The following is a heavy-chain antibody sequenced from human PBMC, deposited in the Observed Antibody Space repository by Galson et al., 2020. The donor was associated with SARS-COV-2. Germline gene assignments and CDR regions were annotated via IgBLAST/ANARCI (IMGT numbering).Heavy chain of an antibody. CDR3: ARDAVWFGEYSLGGDV. J-gene: IGHJ6*02. Sequence: QLGESLKISCAASGFTFSSYGMHWVRQAPGKGLEWVAVIWYDGSNKYYADSVKGRFTISRDNSKNTLYLQMNSLRAEDTAVYYCARDAVWFGEYSLGGDVWGQGTTVTVSS. D-gene: IGHD3-10*01. CDR2: IWYDGSNK. CDR1: GFTFSSYG. V-gene: IGHV3-33*01.